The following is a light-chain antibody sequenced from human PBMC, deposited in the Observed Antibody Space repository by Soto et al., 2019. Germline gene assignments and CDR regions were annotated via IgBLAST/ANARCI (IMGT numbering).Light chain of an antibody. CDR2: DVS. CDR3: QHHKNYPWT. CDR1: QSISSW. Sequence: DIQMTESPSTLSASVRDRVTITCRARQSISSWLAWYQQKPGKAPILLIYDVSSLESGVPSRFSGSGSGTDFTLTISSMQPDDFATYYCQHHKNYPWTFGQGTKV. V-gene: IGKV1-5*01. J-gene: IGKJ1*01.